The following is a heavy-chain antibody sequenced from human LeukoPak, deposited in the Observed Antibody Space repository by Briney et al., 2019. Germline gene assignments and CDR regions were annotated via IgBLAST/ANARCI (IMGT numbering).Heavy chain of an antibody. CDR2: IYHSGST. V-gene: IGHV4-38-2*02. CDR1: GYSISSGYY. D-gene: IGHD3-10*01. J-gene: IGHJ5*02. Sequence: PSETLSLTCTVSGYSISSGYYWGWIRQPPGKGLEWIGSIYHSGSTYYNPSLKSRVTISVDTSKNQFSLKLSSVTAADTAVYYCARSGGLLWFGELFWRNWFDPWGQGTLVTVSS. CDR3: ARSGGLLWFGELFWRNWFDP.